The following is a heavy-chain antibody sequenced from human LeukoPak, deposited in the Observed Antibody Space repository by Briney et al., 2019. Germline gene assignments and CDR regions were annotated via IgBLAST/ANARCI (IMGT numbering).Heavy chain of an antibody. CDR1: GFTFSSYW. V-gene: IGHV3-7*01. CDR3: ARVRGWSSYYYGMDV. D-gene: IGHD6-19*01. CDR2: IKQDGSEK. J-gene: IGHJ6*02. Sequence: GGSLRLSCAASGFTFSSYWMSWVRQAPGKGLEWVANIKQDGSEKYYVDSVKGRFTISRDNAKNSLYLQMNSLRAEGTAVYYCARVRGWSSYYYGMDVWGQGTTVTVSS.